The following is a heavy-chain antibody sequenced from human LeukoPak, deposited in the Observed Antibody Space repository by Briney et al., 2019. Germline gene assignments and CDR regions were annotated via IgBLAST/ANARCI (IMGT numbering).Heavy chain of an antibody. CDR2: ISGSGGNT. Sequence: GGSLRLSCAASGFTFSSYAISWVRQAPGKGLEWVSAISGSGGNTYYADSVKGRFAISRDNSKNTLYLQMNSLRAEDTAVYYCARFRTAAGTGYFDYWGQGTLVTVSS. D-gene: IGHD6-13*01. CDR3: ARFRTAAGTGYFDY. J-gene: IGHJ4*02. CDR1: GFTFSSYA. V-gene: IGHV3-23*01.